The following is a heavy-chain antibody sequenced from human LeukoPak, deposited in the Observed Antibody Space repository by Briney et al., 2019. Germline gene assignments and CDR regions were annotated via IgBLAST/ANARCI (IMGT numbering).Heavy chain of an antibody. CDR1: AFTFDDYA. J-gene: IGHJ3*02. CDR3: AKDNILYSSSWLGGAFDI. D-gene: IGHD6-6*01. Sequence: PGGSLRLSCAASAFTFDDYAMSWVRQAPGKGLEWVSLISADGGSTNYADSVKGRFTISRDNSKNSLYLQMNSLRTEDTALYYCAKDNILYSSSWLGGAFDIWGQGTMVTVSS. V-gene: IGHV3-43*02. CDR2: ISADGGST.